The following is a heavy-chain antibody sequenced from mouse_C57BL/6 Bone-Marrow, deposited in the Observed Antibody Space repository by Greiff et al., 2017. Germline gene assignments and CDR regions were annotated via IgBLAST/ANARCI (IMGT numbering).Heavy chain of an antibody. V-gene: IGHV1-26*01. J-gene: IGHJ2*01. CDR1: GYTFTDYY. CDR2: INPNNGGT. CDR3: ARFITPVVARDY. D-gene: IGHD1-1*01. Sequence: VQLQQSGPELVKPGASVKISCKASGYTFTDYYMNWVKQSHGKSLEWIGDINPNNGGTSYNQKFKGKATLTVDKSSSTAYMELRSLTSEDSAVYYCARFITPVVARDYWGEGTTLTVSS.